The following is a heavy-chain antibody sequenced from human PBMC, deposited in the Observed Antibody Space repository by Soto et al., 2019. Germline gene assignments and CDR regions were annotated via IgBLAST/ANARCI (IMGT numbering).Heavy chain of an antibody. D-gene: IGHD3-3*01. CDR2: INSDGSST. Sequence: GGSRRLSCAASGFTFSSYWMHWVRQAPGKGLVWVSRINSDGSSTSYADSVKGRFTISRDNAKNTLYLQMNSLRAEDTAVYSCARDGPRYYDFWSGSMPYYYYGMDVWGQGTTVTVSS. V-gene: IGHV3-74*01. CDR1: GFTFSSYW. CDR3: ARDGPRYYDFWSGSMPYYYYGMDV. J-gene: IGHJ6*02.